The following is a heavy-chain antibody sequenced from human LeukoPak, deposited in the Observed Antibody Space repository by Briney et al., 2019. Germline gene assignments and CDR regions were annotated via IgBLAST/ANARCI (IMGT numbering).Heavy chain of an antibody. J-gene: IGHJ4*02. CDR1: GGSISSSSYY. CDR3: ARRRANYALDY. Sequence: PSETLSLTCTVSGGSISSSSYYWGWIRQPPGKGLEWIGSIYYSGGTYYNPSLKSRVTISVDTSKNQFSLKLSSVTAADTAVYYCARRRANYALDYWGQGTLVTVSS. V-gene: IGHV4-39*01. D-gene: IGHD1-7*01. CDR2: IYYSGGT.